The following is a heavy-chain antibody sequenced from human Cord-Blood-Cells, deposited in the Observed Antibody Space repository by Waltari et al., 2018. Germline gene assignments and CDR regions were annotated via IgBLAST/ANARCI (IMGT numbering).Heavy chain of an antibody. D-gene: IGHD1-26*01. CDR1: GGSISSSSYY. CDR2: IYYSGST. Sequence: QLQLQESGPGLVKPSETPSLTCTVSGGSISSSSYYWGWTRQPPGKGLEWIGSIYYSGSTYYNPSLKSRVTISVDTSKNQFSLKLSSVTAADTAVYYRASWWSYYAFDIWGQGTMVTVSS. J-gene: IGHJ3*02. V-gene: IGHV4-39*01. CDR3: ASWWSYYAFDI.